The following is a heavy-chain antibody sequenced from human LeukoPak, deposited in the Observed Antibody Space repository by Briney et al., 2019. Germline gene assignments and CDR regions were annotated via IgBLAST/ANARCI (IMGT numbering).Heavy chain of an antibody. CDR2: INHSGST. V-gene: IGHV4-34*01. D-gene: IGHD6-19*01. CDR1: GGSFSGYY. CDR3: ARGEAVAVGGFDY. J-gene: IGHJ4*02. Sequence: SETLSLTCAVYGGSFSGYYWSWIRQPPGKGLEWIGEINHSGSTNYNPSLKSRVTISVDTSKNQFSLKLSSVTAADTAVYYCARGEAVAVGGFDYWGQGTLVTVSS.